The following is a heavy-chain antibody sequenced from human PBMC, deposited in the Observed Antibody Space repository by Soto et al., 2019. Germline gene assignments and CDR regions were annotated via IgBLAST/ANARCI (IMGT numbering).Heavy chain of an antibody. V-gene: IGHV3-48*02. CDR3: ASEGYYYDSSGYYPTYFDY. CDR2: ISSSSSTI. CDR1: GFTFSSYS. Sequence: GGFLRLSCAASGFTFSSYSMNWVRQAPGKGLEWVSYISSSSSTIYYADSVKGRFTISRDNAKNSLYLQMNSLRDEDTAVYYCASEGYYYDSSGYYPTYFDYWGQGTLVTVSS. J-gene: IGHJ4*02. D-gene: IGHD3-22*01.